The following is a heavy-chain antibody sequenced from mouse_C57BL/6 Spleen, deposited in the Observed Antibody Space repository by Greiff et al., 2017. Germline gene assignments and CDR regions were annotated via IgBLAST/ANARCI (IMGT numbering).Heavy chain of an antibody. CDR1: GFTFSDYY. J-gene: IGHJ2*01. D-gene: IGHD4-1*01. V-gene: IGHV5-16*01. CDR2: INYDGSST. Sequence: EVKLVESEGGLVQPGSSMKLSCTASGFTFSDYYMAWVRQVPEKGLEWVANINYDGSSTYYLDSLKSRFIISRDNAKNILYLQMSSLKSEDTATYYCARDLGGDYFDYWGQGTTLTVSS. CDR3: ARDLGGDYFDY.